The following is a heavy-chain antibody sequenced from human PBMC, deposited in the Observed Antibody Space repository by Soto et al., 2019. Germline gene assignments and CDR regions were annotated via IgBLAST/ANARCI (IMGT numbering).Heavy chain of an antibody. V-gene: IGHV1-18*01. CDR2: ISDYNGNT. CDR1: GYTFTSYG. CDR3: ARSLWKQLDPDDAFDI. D-gene: IGHD6-13*01. Sequence: QVQLVQSGAEVKKPGASVKVSCKASGYTFTSYGISWVRQAPGQGLEWMGWISDYNGNTNYAQKLQGRVTMTTDTSTSTAYMGLRSLRSDDTAVYYCARSLWKQLDPDDAFDIWGQGKMVTVSS. J-gene: IGHJ3*02.